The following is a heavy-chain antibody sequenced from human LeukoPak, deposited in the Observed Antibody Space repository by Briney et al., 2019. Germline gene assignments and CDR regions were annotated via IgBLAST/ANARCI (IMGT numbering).Heavy chain of an antibody. CDR1: GGTFSSYA. CDR3: ARGLEWLTRRHNWFDP. D-gene: IGHD3-3*01. J-gene: IGHJ5*02. CDR2: ISAYNGNT. Sequence: ASVKVSCKASGGTFSSYAISWVRQAPGQGLEWMGWISAYNGNTNYAQKLQGRVTMTTDTSTNTAYLELRSLRSDDTAVYYCARGLEWLTRRHNWFDPWGQGALVTVSS. V-gene: IGHV1-18*01.